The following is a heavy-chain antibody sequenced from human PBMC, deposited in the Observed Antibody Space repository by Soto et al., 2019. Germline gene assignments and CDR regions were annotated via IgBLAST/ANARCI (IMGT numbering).Heavy chain of an antibody. CDR2: IYYSGST. Sequence: QVQLQESGPGLVKPSQTLSLTCTVSGGSISSGDYYWSWIRQPPGKGLEWIGYIYYSGSTDYNPSLKTRVTISVDTSKNQFSLKLSSVTAADTAVYYCARAVPLTGDYDYWGQGTLVTVSS. CDR3: ARAVPLTGDYDY. CDR1: GGSISSGDYY. D-gene: IGHD7-27*01. J-gene: IGHJ4*02. V-gene: IGHV4-30-4*01.